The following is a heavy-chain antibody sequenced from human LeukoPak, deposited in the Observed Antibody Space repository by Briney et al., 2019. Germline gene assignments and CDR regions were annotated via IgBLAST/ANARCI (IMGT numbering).Heavy chain of an antibody. V-gene: IGHV3-21*01. CDR2: ISSSSSYI. J-gene: IGHJ4*02. D-gene: IGHD3-3*01. CDR3: AKEMYDFLDY. CDR1: EFTFSSYS. Sequence: PGGSLRLSCAASEFTFSSYSMNWVRQAPGKGLEWVSSISSSSSYIYYADSVKGRFTISRDNAKNSLYLQMNSLRAEDTAVYYCAKEMYDFLDYWGQGTLVTVSS.